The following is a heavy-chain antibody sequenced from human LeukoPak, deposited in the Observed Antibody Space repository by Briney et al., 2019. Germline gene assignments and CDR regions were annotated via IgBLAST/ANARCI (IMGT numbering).Heavy chain of an antibody. J-gene: IGHJ4*02. V-gene: IGHV3-49*04. CDR1: GFNFGDYG. CDR3: TRADGDYDHHFFDY. D-gene: IGHD4-17*01. Sequence: GGSLRLSCTGSGFNFGDYGLSWVRQAPGKGLEWIGFIRRRANDGTTEYSASVKGRFTISRDDSKSIPYLQMNGLQTEDTALYYCTRADGDYDHHFFDYWGQGTQVIVSS. CDR2: IRRRANDGTT.